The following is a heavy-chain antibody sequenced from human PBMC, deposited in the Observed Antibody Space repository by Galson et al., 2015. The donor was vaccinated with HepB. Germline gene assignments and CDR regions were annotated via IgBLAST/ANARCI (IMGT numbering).Heavy chain of an antibody. D-gene: IGHD2-2*01. J-gene: IGHJ5*02. Sequence: SVKVSCKASGGTFSSYAISWVRQAPGQGLEWMGGIIPIFSTANYAQKFQGRVTITADESTSTAYMELSSLRSEDTAAYYCARGGFRVVVVPAEKSNWFDPWGQGTLVTVSS. CDR3: ARGGFRVVVVPAEKSNWFDP. V-gene: IGHV1-69*13. CDR2: IIPIFSTA. CDR1: GGTFSSYA.